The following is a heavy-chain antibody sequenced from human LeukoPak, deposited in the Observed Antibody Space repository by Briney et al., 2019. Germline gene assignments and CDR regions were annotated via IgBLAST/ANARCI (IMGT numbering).Heavy chain of an antibody. D-gene: IGHD3-10*01. Sequence: KSSETLSLTCTVSGGSISSYYWSWIRQPAGKGLEWIGRIYTNGSTNYNPSLKSRVTMSVDTSKNQFSLKLSSVTAADTAVYYCARDVVGLITRGAHRGREAFDIWGQGTMVTVSS. CDR3: ARDVVGLITRGAHRGREAFDI. CDR1: GGSISSYY. J-gene: IGHJ3*02. CDR2: IYTNGST. V-gene: IGHV4-4*07.